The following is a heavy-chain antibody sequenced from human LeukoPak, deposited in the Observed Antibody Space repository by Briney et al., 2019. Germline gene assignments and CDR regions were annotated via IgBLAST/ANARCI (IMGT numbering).Heavy chain of an antibody. D-gene: IGHD6-13*01. CDR1: GGSISSGGYY. CDR2: IYYSGST. Sequence: PSETLSLTCTVSGGSISSGGYYWSWIRQPPGKGLEWIGYIYYSGSTNYNPSLKSRVTISVDTSKNQFSLKLSSVTAADTAVYYCARQMGSSWFPNFDYWGQGTLVTVSS. CDR3: ARQMGSSWFPNFDY. V-gene: IGHV4-61*08. J-gene: IGHJ4*02.